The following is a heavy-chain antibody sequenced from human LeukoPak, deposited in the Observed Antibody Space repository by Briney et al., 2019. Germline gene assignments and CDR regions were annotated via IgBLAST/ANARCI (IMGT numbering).Heavy chain of an antibody. CDR3: AKQAGGGSRDYMXV. D-gene: IGHD3-10*01. V-gene: IGHV3-23*01. J-gene: IGHJ6*03. CDR2: ISGSGGST. Sequence: PGGSLRLSCAASGFSFSSYAMSWVRQAPGKGLEWVSGISGSGGSTYYADSVKGRFTISRDNSKNTLFLQMNSLRAEDTAVYYCAKQAGGGSRDYMXVWGKGTTVTV. CDR1: GFSFSSYA.